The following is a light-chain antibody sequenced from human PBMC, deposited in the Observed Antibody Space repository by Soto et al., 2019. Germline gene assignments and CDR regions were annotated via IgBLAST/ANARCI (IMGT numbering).Light chain of an antibody. CDR3: HQRSNWPLT. Sequence: EIVLTQSPGTPSLSPGESATLSCSASQGIGRYLAWFQQKPGQPPTLLIYDASPRATGIPGRFSGSGSRTYSTLPISSPEPAYFAVYYYHQRSNWPLTFGPGNKVEI. V-gene: IGKV3-11*01. CDR2: DAS. CDR1: QGIGRY. J-gene: IGKJ3*01.